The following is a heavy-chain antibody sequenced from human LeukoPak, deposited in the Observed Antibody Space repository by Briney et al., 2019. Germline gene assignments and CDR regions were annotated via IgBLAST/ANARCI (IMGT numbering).Heavy chain of an antibody. D-gene: IGHD2-21*02. J-gene: IGHJ4*02. V-gene: IGHV3-33*01. CDR3: VRTADTERFDY. CDR2: IRYDGSKK. CDR1: GFTFSSYG. Sequence: QPGRSLRVSCAASGFTFSSYGMHWVRQAPGKGLEWVALIRYDGSKKDYADSVKGRFTISRDNSKNTLYLQMNSLRAEDTAMYYCVRTADTERFDYWGQGTLVTVSS.